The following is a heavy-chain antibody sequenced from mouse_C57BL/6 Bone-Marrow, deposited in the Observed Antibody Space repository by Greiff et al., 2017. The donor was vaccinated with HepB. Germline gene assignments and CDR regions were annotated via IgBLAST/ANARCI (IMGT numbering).Heavy chain of an antibody. V-gene: IGHV1-19*01. J-gene: IGHJ4*01. CDR2: INPYNGGT. CDR1: GYTFTDYY. Sequence: VQLKESGPVLVKPGASVKMSCKASGYTFTDYYMNWVKQSHGKSLEWIGVINPYNGGTSYNQKFKGKATLTVDKSSSTAYMELNSLTSEDSAVYYCARGTNYYGSSIYAMDYWGQGTSVTVSS. CDR3: ARGTNYYGSSIYAMDY. D-gene: IGHD1-1*01.